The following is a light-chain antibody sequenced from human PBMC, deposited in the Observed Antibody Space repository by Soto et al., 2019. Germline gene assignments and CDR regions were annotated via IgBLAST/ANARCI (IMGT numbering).Light chain of an antibody. CDR3: QQLHWA. CDR1: QAISGY. CDR2: GVS. V-gene: IGKV1-9*01. Sequence: IHLTQSPSSLSASVGDRVTITCRASQAISGYLAWYQQTPGKAPKLLIYGVSTLQDGVSSRFSGRGSGTDFSLTISSLQPDGFATYYCQQLHWAFGPGT. J-gene: IGKJ1*01.